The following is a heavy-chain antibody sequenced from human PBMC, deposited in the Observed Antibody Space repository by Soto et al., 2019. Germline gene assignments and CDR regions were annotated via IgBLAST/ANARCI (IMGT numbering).Heavy chain of an antibody. V-gene: IGHV4-61*01. D-gene: IGHD3-22*01. CDR3: ARGAYYYDSRGYYHY. Sequence: SETLSLTCTVSGGSVSSGSYYWSWIRQPPGKGLEWIGYIYYSGSTNYNPSLKSRVTISVDTSKNQFSLKLSSVTAADTAVYYCARGAYYYDSRGYYHYWGQGTLVTVAS. CDR1: GGSVSSGSYY. CDR2: IYYSGST. J-gene: IGHJ4*02.